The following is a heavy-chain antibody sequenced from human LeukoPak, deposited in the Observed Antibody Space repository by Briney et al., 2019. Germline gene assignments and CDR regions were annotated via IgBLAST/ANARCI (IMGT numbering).Heavy chain of an antibody. J-gene: IGHJ4*02. V-gene: IGHV4-34*01. CDR2: INHSGST. CDR3: GEKRR. CDR1: GGSLSGYY. Sequence: WETLSLTCAVYGGSLSGYYWSWIRQPPGKGLEWIGEINHSGSTNYNPSLKSRVTISVDTSKNQFSLKLSSVTAADTAVYYCGEKRRWGQGTLVTVSS.